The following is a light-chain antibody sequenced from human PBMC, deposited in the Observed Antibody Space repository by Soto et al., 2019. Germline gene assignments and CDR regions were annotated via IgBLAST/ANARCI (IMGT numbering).Light chain of an antibody. CDR3: QQRRNWPLT. J-gene: IGKJ4*01. Sequence: EIVLTQSPATLSLSPGERATLSCRASQSVESYLTWYQQKPGQAPRLLIYDVSKRATGIPVRFSGSGSGTDFTLTISSLEPEDVAVYYCQQRRNWPLTFGGGTKVEIK. CDR2: DVS. CDR1: QSVESY. V-gene: IGKV3-11*01.